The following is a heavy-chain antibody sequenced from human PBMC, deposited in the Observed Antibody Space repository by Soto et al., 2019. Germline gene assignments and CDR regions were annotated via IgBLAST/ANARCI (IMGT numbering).Heavy chain of an antibody. J-gene: IGHJ3*02. CDR3: ARVLGYYDSSGFYQGGFDM. CDR1: GASISIYY. Sequence: QVQLQESGPGLVKPSETLSLTCTVSGASISIYYWSWVRQPAGKGLEWIGRIYSGNSDYNPSLKSRVTMSVDTSKKQFSLKLSSVTAADTAVYYCARVLGYYDSSGFYQGGFDMWGQGTRVTVSS. D-gene: IGHD3-22*01. CDR2: IYSGNS. V-gene: IGHV4-4*07.